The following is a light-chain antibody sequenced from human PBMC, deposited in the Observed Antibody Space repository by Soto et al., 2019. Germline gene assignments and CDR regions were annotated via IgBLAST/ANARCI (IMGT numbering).Light chain of an antibody. V-gene: IGLV2-8*01. Sequence: QSVLTQPPSASGSPGQSVAISCTGTSSDGGGYNYVSWYQQHPGKAPKLMIYEVNKRPSGVPDRFSGSKSGNTASLTVSGLQAEDEADYYCSSYAGSSNVFGTGTNVTVL. J-gene: IGLJ1*01. CDR2: EVN. CDR3: SSYAGSSNV. CDR1: SSDGGGYNY.